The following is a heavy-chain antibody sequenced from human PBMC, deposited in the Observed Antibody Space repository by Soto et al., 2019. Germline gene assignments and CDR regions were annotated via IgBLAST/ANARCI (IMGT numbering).Heavy chain of an antibody. D-gene: IGHD3-10*01. V-gene: IGHV3-7*01. J-gene: IGHJ4*02. CDR1: GFTFSSYW. CDR2: IKQDGSEK. CDR3: ARVWFGELLGVFDY. Sequence: PGGSLRLSCAASGFTFSSYWMSWVRQAPGKGLEWVANIKQDGSEKYYVDSVKGRFTISRDNAKNSLYLQMNSLRAEDTAVYYCARVWFGELLGVFDYWGQGTLVTVSS.